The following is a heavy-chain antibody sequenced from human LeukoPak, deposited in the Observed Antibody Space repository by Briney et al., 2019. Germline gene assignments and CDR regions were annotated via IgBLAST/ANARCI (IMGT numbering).Heavy chain of an antibody. CDR2: INPNSGGT. CDR1: GYTFTVYY. V-gene: IGHV1-2*02. Sequence: AAVKVSCKASGYTFTVYYMHWVRQAPGQGLEWMGWINPNSGGTNYAQKFQGRVTMTRDTSISTAYVELSRLRSDDTAVYYCARRCSGGSCYSDGFDIWGQGTMVTVSS. J-gene: IGHJ3*02. CDR3: ARRCSGGSCYSDGFDI. D-gene: IGHD2-15*01.